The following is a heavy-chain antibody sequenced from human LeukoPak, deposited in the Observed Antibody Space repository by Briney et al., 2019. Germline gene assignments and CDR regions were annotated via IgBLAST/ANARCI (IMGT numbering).Heavy chain of an antibody. J-gene: IGHJ4*02. D-gene: IGHD5-12*01. V-gene: IGHV3-30-3*01. CDR3: AKGSGADGGYDYIRHF. CDR2: ISNDGGAK. Sequence: GGSLRVSCTGSGFIFSSYAMHWVRQAPGQGLEWVAVISNDGGAKHYTDSVKGRFTVSRDNSRNTVYLQMNSLRSEDAAVYFCAKGSGADGGYDYIRHFWGQGDQVIVSS. CDR1: GFIFSSYA.